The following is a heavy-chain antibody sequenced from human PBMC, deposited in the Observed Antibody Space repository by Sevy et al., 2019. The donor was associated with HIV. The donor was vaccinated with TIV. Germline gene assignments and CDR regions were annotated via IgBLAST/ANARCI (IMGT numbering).Heavy chain of an antibody. J-gene: IGHJ4*02. Sequence: GGSLRLSCAASGFSFSDYYVSWIRQAPGKGLEWVSYISGISTYTNYADSVKGRFTISRDNAKNSMYLQLNSLRAEDTAVYYCARRAGNWDYFDYWDQGTLVTVSS. CDR1: GFSFSDYY. CDR3: ARRAGNWDYFDY. V-gene: IGHV3-11*06. CDR2: ISGISTYT. D-gene: IGHD7-27*01.